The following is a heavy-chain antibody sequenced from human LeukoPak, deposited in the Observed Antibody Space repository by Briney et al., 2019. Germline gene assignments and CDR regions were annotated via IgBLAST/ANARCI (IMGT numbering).Heavy chain of an antibody. CDR2: IIPIFGTA. D-gene: IGHD3-22*01. V-gene: IGHV1-69*13. Sequence: SVKVSCKASGGTFSSYAINWVRQAPGQGLKWMGGIIPIFGTANSAQKFQGRVTITADESTSTAYMELSSLRSEDTAVYYCARGTSGYYPYFDYWGQGTLVTVSS. CDR1: GGTFSSYA. CDR3: ARGTSGYYPYFDY. J-gene: IGHJ4*02.